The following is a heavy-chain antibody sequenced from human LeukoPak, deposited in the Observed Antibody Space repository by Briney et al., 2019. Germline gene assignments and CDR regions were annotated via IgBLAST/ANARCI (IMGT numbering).Heavy chain of an antibody. V-gene: IGHV1-69*04. CDR1: GGTFISYA. CDR2: IIPILGIA. J-gene: IGHJ6*02. CDR3: ARTRFGSKRYYDSSGYEPRGATSLYYYYYVMDV. Sequence: GASVKVSCKASGGTFISYAISWVRHAPRQGLEWMGRIIPILGIANYAQKFQGRVTITADKSTSTAYMELSSLRSEDTAVYYCARTRFGSKRYYDSSGYEPRGATSLYYYYYVMDVWGQGTTVTVSS. D-gene: IGHD3-22*01.